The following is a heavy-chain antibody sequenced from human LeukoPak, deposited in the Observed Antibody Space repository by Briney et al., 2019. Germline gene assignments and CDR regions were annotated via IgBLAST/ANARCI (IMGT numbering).Heavy chain of an antibody. CDR1: GFTVSSNY. CDR3: ARVGSGATGFDP. J-gene: IGHJ5*02. Sequence: GGSLRLSCAASGFTVSSNYMSWVRQAPGKGLEWVSVIYSGGSTYYADSVKGRFTISRDNSKNTLYLQMNSLRAEDTAVYYCARVGSGATGFDPWGQGTLVTVSS. V-gene: IGHV3-66*01. D-gene: IGHD3-10*01. CDR2: IYSGGST.